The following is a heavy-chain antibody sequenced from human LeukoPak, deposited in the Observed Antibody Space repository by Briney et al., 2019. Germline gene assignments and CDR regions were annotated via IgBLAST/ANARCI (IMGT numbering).Heavy chain of an antibody. CDR2: ISSSGSTI. CDR1: GFTFGSYE. Sequence: GGSLRLSCAASGFTFGSYEMNWVRQAPGKGLEWVSYISSSGSTIYYADSVKGRFTISRDNAKNSLYLQMNSLRAEDTAVYYCANTSPPRIVGAITALDYWGQGTLVTVSS. V-gene: IGHV3-48*03. CDR3: ANTSPPRIVGAITALDY. J-gene: IGHJ4*02. D-gene: IGHD1-26*01.